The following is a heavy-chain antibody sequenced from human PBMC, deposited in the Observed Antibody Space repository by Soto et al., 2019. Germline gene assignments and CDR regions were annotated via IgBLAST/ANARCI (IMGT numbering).Heavy chain of an antibody. V-gene: IGHV3-48*03. CDR3: ARVGGREWPTLDV. CDR2: ISSSGSTI. Sequence: GSLRLSCAASGFTFSSYEMNWVRQAPGKGLEWVSYISSSGSTIYYADSVRGRFTISRDNAKNSLYLQMNSLRAEDTAVYYCARVGGREWPTLDVWGQGTTVTVSS. D-gene: IGHD3-3*01. J-gene: IGHJ6*02. CDR1: GFTFSSYE.